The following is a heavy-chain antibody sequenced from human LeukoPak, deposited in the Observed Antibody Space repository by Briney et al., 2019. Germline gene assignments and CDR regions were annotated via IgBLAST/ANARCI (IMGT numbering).Heavy chain of an antibody. CDR1: GFTFSSYA. CDR3: ARGIAVAGAIDY. CDR2: ISYDGSNK. Sequence: GGSLRLSCAASGFTFSSYAMHWVRQAPGKGLEWVAVISYDGSNKYYADSVKGRFTISRDNSKNTLYLQMNSLRAEDTAVYYCARGIAVAGAIDYWGRGTLVTVSS. V-gene: IGHV3-30-3*01. D-gene: IGHD6-19*01. J-gene: IGHJ4*02.